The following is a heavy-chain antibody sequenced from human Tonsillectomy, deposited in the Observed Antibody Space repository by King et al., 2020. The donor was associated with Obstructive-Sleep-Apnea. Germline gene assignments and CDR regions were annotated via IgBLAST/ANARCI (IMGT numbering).Heavy chain of an antibody. V-gene: IGHV3-15*01. CDR2: ILSERDGGAI. CDR3: PTDPRF. Sequence: VQLVESGGGLVKPGGTLTLSCAGSGFHFSTTWMSWVRQPPGKGLEWIGRILSERDGGAIDYVATVKGRFTISRDVSRDTVYLQMNSLKIEDTGVYYCPTDPRFWGQGTLVTVSS. J-gene: IGHJ4*02. CDR1: GFHFSTTW.